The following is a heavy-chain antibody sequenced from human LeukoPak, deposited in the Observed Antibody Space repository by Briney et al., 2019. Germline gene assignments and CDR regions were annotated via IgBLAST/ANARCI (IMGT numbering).Heavy chain of an antibody. J-gene: IGHJ3*02. Sequence: SETLSLTCTVSGGSISSYYWSWIRQPPGKGLEWIGYIYSSVSTNYSPSLKSRVTISVDTSKNQFSLKLYSVTAADTAVYYCARRYSGYGNAFDIWGQGTMVTVSS. V-gene: IGHV4-59*08. D-gene: IGHD5-12*01. CDR3: ARRYSGYGNAFDI. CDR1: GGSISSYY. CDR2: IYSSVST.